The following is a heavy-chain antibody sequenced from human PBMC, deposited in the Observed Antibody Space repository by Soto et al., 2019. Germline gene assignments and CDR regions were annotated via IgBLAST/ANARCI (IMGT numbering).Heavy chain of an antibody. D-gene: IGHD3-22*01. CDR3: ARDPSYDSDAFDI. J-gene: IGHJ3*02. CDR2: IIPIFGTA. V-gene: IGHV1-69*01. CDR1: GGTFSSYA. Sequence: QVQLVQSGAEVKKPGSSVKVSCKASGGTFSSYAISWVRQAPGQGLEWMGGIIPIFGTASYAQKFQGRVTITADESTSTAYMELSSLRAEATAVYYCARDPSYDSDAFDIWGQGTMGTVSS.